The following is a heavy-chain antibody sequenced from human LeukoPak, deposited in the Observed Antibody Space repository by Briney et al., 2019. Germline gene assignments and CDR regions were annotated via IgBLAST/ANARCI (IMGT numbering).Heavy chain of an antibody. Sequence: GASVKVSCKASGYTFTSYDINWVRQAPGQGLEWMGGIIPIFGTANYAQKFQGRVTITTDESTSTAYMELSSLRSEDTAVYYCARGATNYYDSSGYLYYFDYWGQGTLVTVSS. J-gene: IGHJ4*02. CDR1: GYTFTSYD. D-gene: IGHD3-22*01. V-gene: IGHV1-69*05. CDR2: IIPIFGTA. CDR3: ARGATNYYDSSGYLYYFDY.